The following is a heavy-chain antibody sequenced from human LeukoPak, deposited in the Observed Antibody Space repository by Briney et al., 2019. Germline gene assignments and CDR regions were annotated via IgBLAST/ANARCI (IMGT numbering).Heavy chain of an antibody. CDR3: ARSARDGYNYDYYFDY. J-gene: IGHJ4*02. D-gene: IGHD5-24*01. V-gene: IGHV3-30-3*01. CDR1: GFTFSSYA. Sequence: GRSLRLSCAASGFTFSSYAMHWVRQAPGKGLEWVAVISYDGSNKYYADSVKGRFTISRDNSKNTLYLQMNSQRAEDTAVYYCARSARDGYNYDYYFDYWGQGTLVTVSS. CDR2: ISYDGSNK.